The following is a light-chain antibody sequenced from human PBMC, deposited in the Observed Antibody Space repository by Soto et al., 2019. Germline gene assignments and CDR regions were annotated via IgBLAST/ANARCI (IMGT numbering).Light chain of an antibody. Sequence: EIVLTQSPGTLSLSPGERATLSCRASQSVSSSYLAWYQQRPGQSPRLLIYGASSRATGIPGRFSGSGSGTDFTLTISRLEPEDCAVYYGQQYDNSPYTFGQGIKLEIK. CDR3: QQYDNSPYT. CDR2: GAS. J-gene: IGKJ2*01. CDR1: QSVSSSY. V-gene: IGKV3-20*01.